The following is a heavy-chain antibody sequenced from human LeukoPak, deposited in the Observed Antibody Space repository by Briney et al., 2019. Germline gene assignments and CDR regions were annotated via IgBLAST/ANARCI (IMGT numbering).Heavy chain of an antibody. V-gene: IGHV3-66*01. J-gene: IGHJ4*02. CDR3: GRRYSSSGYTPLDY. D-gene: IGHD6-13*01. CDR1: GFTFSSYA. Sequence: GGSLRLSCAASGFTFSSYAMSWVRQAPGKGLEWVSYIYSGGSPLYAVPVKGRFNISSHNYKNTLSHQMNSLRAEDTAVYYCGRRYSSSGYTPLDYWGQGTLVTVSS. CDR2: IYSGGSP.